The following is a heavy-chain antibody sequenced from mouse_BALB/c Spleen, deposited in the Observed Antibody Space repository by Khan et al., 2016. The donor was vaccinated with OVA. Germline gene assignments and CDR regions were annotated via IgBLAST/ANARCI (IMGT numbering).Heavy chain of an antibody. Sequence: EVELVESGGDLVKPGGSLKLSCAASGFTFSRYSMSWVRQTPDKRLEWVASISSGGDYTYYPDSVKGRFTISRDNAKNTLYLQMSDLKSEDTAMYYCAAHLTGSFAYWGQGTLVTVSA. V-gene: IGHV5-6*01. CDR2: ISSGGDYT. CDR1: GFTFSRYS. D-gene: IGHD4-1*01. CDR3: AAHLTGSFAY. J-gene: IGHJ3*01.